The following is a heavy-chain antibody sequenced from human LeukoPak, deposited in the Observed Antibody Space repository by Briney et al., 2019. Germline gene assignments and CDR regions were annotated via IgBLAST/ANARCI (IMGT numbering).Heavy chain of an antibody. CDR3: AKEGTMVRGLTLDQ. D-gene: IGHD3-10*01. J-gene: IGHJ4*02. CDR2: LSYDGSNK. Sequence: GGSLRLSCAASGFTFSGYAMHWVRQAPGKGLEWVAVLSYDGSNKLSADSVKGRFTISRDNSKNTLYLQMNSLRAEDTAVYYCAKEGTMVRGLTLDQWGQGTLVTVSS. V-gene: IGHV3-30*18. CDR1: GFTFSGYA.